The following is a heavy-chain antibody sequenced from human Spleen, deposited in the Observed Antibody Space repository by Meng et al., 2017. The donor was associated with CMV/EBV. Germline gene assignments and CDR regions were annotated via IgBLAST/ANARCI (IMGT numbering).Heavy chain of an antibody. Sequence: GESLKISCAASGFSVSSNFMSWVRQAPGKGLEWVSGFYSGGFTYYADSVKGRFTVSRDNSRNTLYLQMSSLRPEDTAVYYCARDYRGPLGYWGQGTLVTVSS. V-gene: IGHV3-53*05. J-gene: IGHJ4*02. CDR3: ARDYRGPLGY. CDR1: GFSVSSNF. CDR2: FYSGGFT. D-gene: IGHD3-10*01.